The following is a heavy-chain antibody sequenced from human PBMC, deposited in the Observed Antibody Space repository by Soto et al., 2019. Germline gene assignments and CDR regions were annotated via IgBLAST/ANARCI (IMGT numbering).Heavy chain of an antibody. CDR2: ISSSSRIT. Sequence: PGGSLRLSCVASGFSFSNYNMNWVRQVPGKGLEWLSYISSSSRITYYADSVKGRFIVSRDNAKNSLYLQMNSLRDEDTAVYYCARDQDIVVAPGAYGMDVWGHGTTVTVSS. CDR1: GFSFSNYN. CDR3: ARDQDIVVAPGAYGMDV. V-gene: IGHV3-48*02. D-gene: IGHD2-2*01. J-gene: IGHJ6*02.